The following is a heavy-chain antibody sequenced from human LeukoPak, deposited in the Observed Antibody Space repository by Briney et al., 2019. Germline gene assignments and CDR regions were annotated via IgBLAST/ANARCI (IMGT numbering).Heavy chain of an antibody. CDR2: IIPIFGTA. Sequence: ASVKVSCKASGGTFSSYAISWVRQAPGQGLEWMGGIIPIFGTANYAQKFQGRVTITADESTSTAYMELSSLRSEDTAVYYCARDSFLGLLWFGESPYYFDYWGQGTLVTVSS. V-gene: IGHV1-69*13. CDR1: GGTFSSYA. J-gene: IGHJ4*02. CDR3: ARDSFLGLLWFGESPYYFDY. D-gene: IGHD3-10*01.